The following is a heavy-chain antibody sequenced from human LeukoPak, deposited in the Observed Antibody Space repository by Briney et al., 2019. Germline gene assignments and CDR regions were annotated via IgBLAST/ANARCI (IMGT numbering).Heavy chain of an antibody. CDR1: GYSTSSGYY. Sequence: SETLSLTXAVSGYSTSSGYYWGWIRQPPGKGLGWIGSIYHSGSTYYNPSLKSRVTISVDTSKNQFSLKLSSVTAADTAVYYCARLRELLFDYWGQGTLVTVSS. D-gene: IGHD1-26*01. CDR2: IYHSGST. CDR3: ARLRELLFDY. V-gene: IGHV4-38-2*01. J-gene: IGHJ4*02.